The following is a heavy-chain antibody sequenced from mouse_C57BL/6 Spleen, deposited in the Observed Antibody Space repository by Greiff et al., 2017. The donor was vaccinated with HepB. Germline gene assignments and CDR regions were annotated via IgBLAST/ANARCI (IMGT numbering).Heavy chain of an antibody. CDR3: ARWADQAWFAY. CDR2: INPNNGGT. V-gene: IGHV1-26*01. Sequence: EVKLQQSGPELVKPGASVKISCKASGYTFTDYYMNWVKQSHGKSLEWIGDINPNNGGTSYNQKFKGKATLTVDKSSSTAYMELRSLTSEDSAVYYCARWADQAWFAYWGQGTLVTVSA. J-gene: IGHJ3*01. CDR1: GYTFTDYY.